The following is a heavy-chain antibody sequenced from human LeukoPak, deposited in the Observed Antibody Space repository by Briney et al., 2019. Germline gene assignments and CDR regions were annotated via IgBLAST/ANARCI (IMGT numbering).Heavy chain of an antibody. CDR1: GGSFSGYY. V-gene: IGHV4-34*01. CDR3: ARGSDPDIAVAGRYFDY. J-gene: IGHJ4*02. D-gene: IGHD6-19*01. CDR2: INHSGST. Sequence: SETLSLTCAVYGGSFSGYYWSWIRQPPGKGLEWIGEINHSGSTNYNPSLKSRVTISVDTSKNQFSLKLSSVTAADTAVYYCARGSDPDIAVAGRYFDYWGQGTLVTVSS.